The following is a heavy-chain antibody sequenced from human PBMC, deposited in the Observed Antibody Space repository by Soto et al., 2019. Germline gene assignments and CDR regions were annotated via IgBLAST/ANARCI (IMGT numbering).Heavy chain of an antibody. D-gene: IGHD3-10*01. Sequence: SVKVSCEASGGTFSSYAISWVRQAPGQGLEWMGGIIPIFGTANYAQKFQGRVTITADKSTSTAYMELSSLRSEDTAVYYCARENKMVRGVIIRNLSGYYYYGMDVWGQGTTVTVSS. CDR2: IIPIFGTA. V-gene: IGHV1-69*06. CDR1: GGTFSSYA. J-gene: IGHJ6*02. CDR3: ARENKMVRGVIIRNLSGYYYYGMDV.